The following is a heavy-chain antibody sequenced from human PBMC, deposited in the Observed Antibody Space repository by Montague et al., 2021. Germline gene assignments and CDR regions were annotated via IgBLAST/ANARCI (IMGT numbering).Heavy chain of an antibody. J-gene: IGHJ3*02. CDR3: ARVTDSSGYYWGAFDI. CDR1: GGSISCGGYY. Sequence: TLSLTCTVSGGSISCGGYYWSWIRQHPGKGLEWLGYIYYRGSTYYTPSLKGRVSISVDTSKNQFSLKLSSVTAADTAVYYCARVTDSSGYYWGAFDIWGQGTMVTVSS. CDR2: IYYRGST. D-gene: IGHD3-22*01. V-gene: IGHV4-31*03.